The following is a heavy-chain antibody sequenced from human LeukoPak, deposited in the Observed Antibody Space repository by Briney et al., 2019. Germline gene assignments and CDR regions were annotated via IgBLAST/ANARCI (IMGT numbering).Heavy chain of an antibody. CDR1: GGSISSYY. Sequence: SETLSLTCTVSGGSISSYYWSWIRQPPGKGLEWIGYIYYSGSTNYNPSLKSRVTISVDTSKNQFSLKLSSVTAADTAVYYCARARNVSGLYYMDVCGKGTTVTVSS. J-gene: IGHJ6*03. CDR3: ARARNVSGLYYMDV. CDR2: IYYSGST. D-gene: IGHD2-8*02. V-gene: IGHV4-59*01.